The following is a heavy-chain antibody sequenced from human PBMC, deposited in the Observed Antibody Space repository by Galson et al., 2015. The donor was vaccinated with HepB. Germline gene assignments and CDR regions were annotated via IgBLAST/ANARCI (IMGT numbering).Heavy chain of an antibody. CDR1: GLTFSSSW. CDR2: ISTDGRIT. Sequence: SLRLSCAASGLTFSSSWMHWVRQVPGKGLVWISRISTDGRITSYADSVKGRFTISRDNAKNTLYLQMNSLRAEDTAVYYCARDSAYSSSSGVDYWGQGTLVTVSS. J-gene: IGHJ4*02. CDR3: ARDSAYSSSSGVDY. V-gene: IGHV3-74*01. D-gene: IGHD6-6*01.